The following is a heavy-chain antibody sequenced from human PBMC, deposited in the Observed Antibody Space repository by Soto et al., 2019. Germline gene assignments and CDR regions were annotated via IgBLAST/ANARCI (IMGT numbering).Heavy chain of an antibody. Sequence: GGSLRLSCAASGFTFSSYSMNWVRQAPGKGLEWVSTISSSSSYIYYADSVKGRFTISRDNAKNSLYLQMNSLRAEDTAVYYCAGGYSSGWYGADAFDIWGQGTMVTVSS. D-gene: IGHD6-19*01. J-gene: IGHJ3*02. CDR1: GFTFSSYS. V-gene: IGHV3-21*01. CDR2: ISSSSSYI. CDR3: AGGYSSGWYGADAFDI.